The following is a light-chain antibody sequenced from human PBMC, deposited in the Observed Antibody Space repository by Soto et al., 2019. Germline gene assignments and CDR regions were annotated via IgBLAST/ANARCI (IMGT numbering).Light chain of an antibody. CDR1: QSVSSY. CDR2: DAS. J-gene: IGKJ5*01. V-gene: IGKV3-11*01. Sequence: EIVLTQYPATLSLSPGERATLSCRASQSVSSYLAWYQQKPGQAPRLLIYDASNRATGIPARFSGSGSGTDFTLTISSLEPEDFAVYYCQQRINWPITFGQGTRLEIK. CDR3: QQRINWPIT.